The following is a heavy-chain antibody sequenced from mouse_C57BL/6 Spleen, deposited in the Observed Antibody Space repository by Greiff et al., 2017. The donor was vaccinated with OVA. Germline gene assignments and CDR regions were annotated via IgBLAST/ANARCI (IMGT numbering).Heavy chain of an antibody. CDR3: ERTTVVATSDAMDY. D-gene: IGHD1-1*01. J-gene: IGHJ4*01. V-gene: IGHV1-64*01. CDR2: IHPNSGST. CDR1: GYTFTSYW. Sequence: QVQLQQPGAELVKPGASVKLSCKASGYTFTSYWMHWVKQRPGQGLEWIGMIHPNSGSTNYNEKFKSKATLTVDKSSSTAYMQLSSLTSEDSAVYYCERTTVVATSDAMDYWGQGTSVTVSS.